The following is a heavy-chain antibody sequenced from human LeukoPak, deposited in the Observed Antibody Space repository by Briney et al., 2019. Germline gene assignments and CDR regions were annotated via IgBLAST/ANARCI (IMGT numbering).Heavy chain of an antibody. V-gene: IGHV3-30*02. CDR3: AEKNTAMVSHFDY. J-gene: IGHJ4*02. CDR2: IRYDGSNK. Sequence: GGSLRLSCAASGFTFSSYGMHWVRQAPGKGLEWVAFIRYDGSNKYYADSVKGRFTISRDNSKNTLYLQMNSLRAEDTAVYYCAEKNTAMVSHFDYWGQGTLVTVSS. CDR1: GFTFSSYG. D-gene: IGHD5-18*01.